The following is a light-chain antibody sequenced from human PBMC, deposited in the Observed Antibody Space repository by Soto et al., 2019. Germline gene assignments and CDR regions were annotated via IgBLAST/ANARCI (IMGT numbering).Light chain of an antibody. J-gene: IGKJ2*01. Sequence: EVVLRQSPGTLSLSPGERATLSCRASQNVNNNYLAWYQQKPGQAPRLLIYGASNRATGIPGRFSGSGSGTDFTLTISRLEPEDFAVFYCQQDADSPSTFGQGTKLQSK. CDR1: QNVNNNY. CDR2: GAS. CDR3: QQDADSPST. V-gene: IGKV3-20*01.